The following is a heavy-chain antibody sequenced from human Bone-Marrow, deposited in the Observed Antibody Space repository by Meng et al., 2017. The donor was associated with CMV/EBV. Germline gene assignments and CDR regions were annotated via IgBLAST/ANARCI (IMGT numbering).Heavy chain of an antibody. J-gene: IGHJ4*02. D-gene: IGHD2-21*02. CDR2: ISGSGGST. CDR3: TPQLGGVGTY. CDR1: GFTFSSYA. V-gene: IGHV3-23*01. Sequence: GGSLRLSCAASGFTFSSYAMSWVRQAPGKGLEWVSAISGSGGSTYYADSVKGRFTISRDNAKNTMYVQMNSLRGEDTAVYYCTPQLGGVGTYWGQGTVVTASS.